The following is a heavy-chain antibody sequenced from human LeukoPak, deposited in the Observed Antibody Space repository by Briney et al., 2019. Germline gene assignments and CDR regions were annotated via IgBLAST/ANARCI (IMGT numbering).Heavy chain of an antibody. CDR3: ARDPAGMRGNFDF. CDR1: GFTFSSYG. J-gene: IGHJ4*02. CDR2: VWFDGSEK. V-gene: IGHV3-33*01. Sequence: GRSLRLSCAASGFTFSSYGFHWVRQTPGEGLEWVAGVWFDGSEKYYADSVKGRFTMSRDISKNTVHLQMNSLRAGDTAVYYCARDPAGMRGNFDFWGQGTLVTVSS. D-gene: IGHD2-2*01.